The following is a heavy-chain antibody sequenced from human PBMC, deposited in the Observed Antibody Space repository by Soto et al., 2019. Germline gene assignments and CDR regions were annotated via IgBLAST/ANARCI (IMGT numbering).Heavy chain of an antibody. V-gene: IGHV4-39*01. CDR1: GGSISSSSYY. D-gene: IGHD3-22*01. CDR3: ARCRSYDSSGYYYSWFDP. Sequence: SETLSLTCAVSGGSISSSSYYWGWIRQPPGKGLEWIGSIYYSESTYYHPPLKSRVTISVDTSKNQFSLNLSSVTAADTAVYYCARCRSYDSSGYYYSWFDPWGQGTQVTVSS. J-gene: IGHJ5*02. CDR2: IYYSEST.